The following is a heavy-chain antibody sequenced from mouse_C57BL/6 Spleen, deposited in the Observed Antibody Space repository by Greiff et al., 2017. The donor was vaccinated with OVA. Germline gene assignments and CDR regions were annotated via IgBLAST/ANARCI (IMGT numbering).Heavy chain of an antibody. CDR1: GYTFTSYW. D-gene: IGHD2-4*01. Sequence: QVQLQQSGTELVKPGASVKLSCKASGYTFTSYWMHWVKQRPGKGLEWIGNINPSNGGTNYNEKFKSKATLTVDKPSRTAYMQLSSLTSEDSAVYYCASSSIYYDYEFAYWGQGTLVTVSA. V-gene: IGHV1-53*01. CDR2: INPSNGGT. J-gene: IGHJ3*01. CDR3: ASSSIYYDYEFAY.